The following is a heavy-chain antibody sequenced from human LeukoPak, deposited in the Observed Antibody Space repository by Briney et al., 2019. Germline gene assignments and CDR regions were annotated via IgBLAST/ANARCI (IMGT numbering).Heavy chain of an antibody. V-gene: IGHV3-30*03. D-gene: IGHD1-1*01. J-gene: IGHJ4*02. CDR2: ISYDGSNK. Sequence: GGSLRLSCAASGFTFSSYGMHWVRQAPGKGLEWVAVISYDGSNKYYADSVKGRFTISRDNSKNTLYLQMNSLRAEDTAVYYCARDREEAGTTFGYWGQGTLVTVSS. CDR1: GFTFSSYG. CDR3: ARDREEAGTTFGY.